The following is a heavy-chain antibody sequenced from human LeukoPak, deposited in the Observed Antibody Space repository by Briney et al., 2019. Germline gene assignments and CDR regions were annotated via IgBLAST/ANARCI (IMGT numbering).Heavy chain of an antibody. D-gene: IGHD4-17*01. J-gene: IGHJ6*03. CDR2: INPNSGNT. Sequence: ASVKVSCKASGYTFSRYDVTWVRQAPGQGLEWMGWINPNSGNTSYAQNLQGRVTITTDTSTSTAYMELSSLRSEDTAVYYCARGSHMTTVTPWGWRRRKIEYYMDVWGKGTRVSVFS. CDR3: ARGSHMTTVTPWGWRRRKIEYYMDV. CDR1: GYTFSRYD. V-gene: IGHV1-8*03.